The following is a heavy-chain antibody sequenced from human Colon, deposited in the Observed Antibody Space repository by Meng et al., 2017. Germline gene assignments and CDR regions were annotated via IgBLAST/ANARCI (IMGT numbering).Heavy chain of an antibody. CDR1: GASIIGLNW. V-gene: IGHV4-4*02. J-gene: IGHJ4*02. CDR3: ARGTGDIRVGFDY. D-gene: IGHD7-27*01. Sequence: QVKLQEPGPGLVKPSGTLSLTCTVSGASIIGLNWWTWVRQTPGKGLEWIGEIHHSGRTNSMPSLKSRVTLSLDKSKNQFSLSMTSVTAADTAVYYCARGTGDIRVGFDYWGQGTLVTVSS. CDR2: IHHSGRT.